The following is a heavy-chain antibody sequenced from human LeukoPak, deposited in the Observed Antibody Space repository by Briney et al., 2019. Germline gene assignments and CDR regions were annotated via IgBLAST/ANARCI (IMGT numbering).Heavy chain of an antibody. CDR3: AKGNDSSGYDY. Sequence: GGSLRLSCAASGFTVSSNYMSWVRQAPGKGLEWVSVIYSGGSTYYADSVKGRFTISRDNSKNTLYLQMNSLRVEDTAVYYCAKGNDSSGYDYWGQGTLVTVSS. CDR2: IYSGGST. J-gene: IGHJ4*02. D-gene: IGHD3-22*01. CDR1: GFTVSSNY. V-gene: IGHV3-66*02.